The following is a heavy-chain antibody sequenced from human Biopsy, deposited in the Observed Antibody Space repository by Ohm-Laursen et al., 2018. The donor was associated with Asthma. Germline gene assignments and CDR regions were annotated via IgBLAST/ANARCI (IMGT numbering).Heavy chain of an antibody. CDR1: GFTFSSYG. Sequence: SLRLSCAASGFTFSSYGMHWVRQAPGKGLEWVAIISYDGSNRYYADSVKGRFTISRDNSKNTLYLQMNSLRAEDTAVYYCAREGGDYLSGYYYYYGMDVWGQGTTVTVSS. V-gene: IGHV3-30*03. J-gene: IGHJ6*02. D-gene: IGHD4-17*01. CDR3: AREGGDYLSGYYYYYGMDV. CDR2: ISYDGSNR.